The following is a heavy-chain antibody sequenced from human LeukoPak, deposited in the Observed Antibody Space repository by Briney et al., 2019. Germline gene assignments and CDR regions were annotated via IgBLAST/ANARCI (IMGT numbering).Heavy chain of an antibody. CDR2: ISGSGGST. V-gene: IGHV3-23*01. CDR1: GDSIYSTGYY. CDR3: AKEHALNY. Sequence: QPSETLSLTCTVSGDSIYSTGYYWGWVRQPPGKGLEWVSAISGSGGSTYYADSVKGRFTISRDNSKNTLYLQMNSLRAEDTAVYYCAKEHALNYWGQGTLVTVSS. J-gene: IGHJ4*02.